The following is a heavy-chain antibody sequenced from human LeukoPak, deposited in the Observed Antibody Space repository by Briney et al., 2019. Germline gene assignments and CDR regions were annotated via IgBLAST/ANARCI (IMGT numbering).Heavy chain of an antibody. CDR3: AKGTGRYWTFFDD. V-gene: IGHV3-9*01. CDR2: ISWNSGSI. Sequence: GGSLRLSCAATGFTFDDYAMHWVRHSPGRGLEWVSGISWNSGSIDYAASVRGRFTISRDNANSSLYLQMNSLRPEDSALYYCAKGTGRYWTFFDDWGQGTLVTVSS. CDR1: GFTFDDYA. D-gene: IGHD1-26*01. J-gene: IGHJ4*02.